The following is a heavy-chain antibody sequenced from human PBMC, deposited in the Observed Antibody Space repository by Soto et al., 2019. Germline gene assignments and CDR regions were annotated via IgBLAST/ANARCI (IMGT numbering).Heavy chain of an antibody. CDR2: IKSKSDGGRT. V-gene: IGHV3-15*01. CDR1: GLTFNNAW. J-gene: IGHJ4*02. D-gene: IGHD5-18*01. CDR3: ATHSYGYVLKFDY. Sequence: EVRLVESGGGLVKPGGSLRLSCAASGLTFNNAWMSWVRQAPGKGLECVGRIKSKSDGGRTDYAASVKGRFTISREDSEKTLYLQMNSLKTEDTAVYYCATHSYGYVLKFDYWGQGALVTVSS.